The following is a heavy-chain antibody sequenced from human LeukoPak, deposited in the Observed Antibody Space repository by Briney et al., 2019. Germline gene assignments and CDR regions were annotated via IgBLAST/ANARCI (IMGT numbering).Heavy chain of an antibody. CDR2: ISYDGGNK. J-gene: IGHJ4*02. V-gene: IGHV3-30*03. CDR1: GFSFSSYG. Sequence: GRSLRLSCAASGFSFSSYGMHWVRQAPGKGLEWVVVISYDGGNKYYAESVKGRFTISRDNSKNTLYLQMNSLRAEDTAIYYCGGGWYFFDYWGQGTLVTVSS. CDR3: GGGWYFFDY. D-gene: IGHD6-19*01.